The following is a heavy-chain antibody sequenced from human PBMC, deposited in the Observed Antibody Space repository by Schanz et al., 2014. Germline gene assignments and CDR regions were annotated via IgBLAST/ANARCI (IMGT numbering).Heavy chain of an antibody. Sequence: QVQLVQSGPEVKKPGSSVKVSCQAFGDTFSKYNIMWVRQVPGQGLEWVGRFIPILDVGNYAQQFQGRVTFTADKSTSTAYMELSSLRYEDTAVYYCARSGSSNWYFFDYWGQGTLVNGSS. CDR1: GDTFSKYN. CDR3: ARSGSSNWYFFDY. D-gene: IGHD6-13*01. J-gene: IGHJ4*02. V-gene: IGHV1-69*02. CDR2: FIPILDVG.